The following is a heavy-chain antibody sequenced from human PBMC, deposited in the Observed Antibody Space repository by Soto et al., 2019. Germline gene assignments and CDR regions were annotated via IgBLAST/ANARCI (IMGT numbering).Heavy chain of an antibody. CDR1: GFSFGDYY. Sequence: GGSLRLSCEASGFSFGDYYMSWIRQAPGKGLEWVSYISRTSSYTNYADSVKGRFTISRDNAKNSLYLQMNSLRAEDTAVYYCARWESIVSFDYWGQGTLVTVSS. CDR2: ISRTSSYT. CDR3: ARWESIVSFDY. D-gene: IGHD3-22*01. J-gene: IGHJ4*02. V-gene: IGHV3-11*03.